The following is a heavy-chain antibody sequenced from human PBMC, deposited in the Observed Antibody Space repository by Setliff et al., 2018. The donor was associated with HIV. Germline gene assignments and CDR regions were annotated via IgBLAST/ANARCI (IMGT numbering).Heavy chain of an antibody. D-gene: IGHD3-10*01. CDR3: ASGPGYGWGSYRLDY. Sequence: SETLSLTCTVSGDSISSSSYYWGWIRQPPGKGLEWIGSISYSGSTYYNPSLKGRVTISLDTSKNQFSLNLSSVTAADTAVYYCASGPGYGWGSYRLDYWGQGTLVTVS. CDR1: GDSISSSSYY. V-gene: IGHV4-39*07. J-gene: IGHJ4*02. CDR2: ISYSGST.